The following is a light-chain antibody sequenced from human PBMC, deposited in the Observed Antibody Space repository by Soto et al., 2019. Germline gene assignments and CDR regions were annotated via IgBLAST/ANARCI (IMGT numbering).Light chain of an antibody. Sequence: VLTQSPGTLSLSPGERATLSCRASQSVSSSYLAWYQQKPGQAPRLLIYGASNRASGIPDRFSGGASGTGFTLTISRLEPEDFAVYFCQQYGGSPPFTFGPGTKVDIK. V-gene: IGKV3-20*01. CDR3: QQYGGSPPFT. CDR1: QSVSSSY. J-gene: IGKJ3*01. CDR2: GAS.